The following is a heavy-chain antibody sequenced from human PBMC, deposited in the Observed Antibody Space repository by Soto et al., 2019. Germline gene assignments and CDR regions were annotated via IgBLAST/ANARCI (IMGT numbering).Heavy chain of an antibody. CDR2: IDPSDSYT. J-gene: IGHJ4*02. CDR3: ARQISVGAAGSDY. D-gene: IGHD6-13*01. CDR1: GYSLTSYE. V-gene: IGHV5-10-1*01. Sequence: XESLKIFWKGSGYSLTSYEVSWVRQMPGKGLEWMGRIDPSDSYTNYSPSFQGHVTISADKSISTAYLQWSSLKASDTATYYCARQISVGAAGSDYWGQGTLV.